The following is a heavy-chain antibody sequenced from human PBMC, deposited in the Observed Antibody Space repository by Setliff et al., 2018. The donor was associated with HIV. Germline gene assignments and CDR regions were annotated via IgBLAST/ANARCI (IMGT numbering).Heavy chain of an antibody. CDR2: IKVGSGET. V-gene: IGHV1-3*01. Sequence: ASVKVSCKASGYTFINHAMHWVRQAPGQRLEWMGWIKVGSGETQYSQELQGRVTITRDTSATTVYMELSSLTSEDTAVYYCARDGCSGQRCYLYSWFDPWGQGTLVTVSS. CDR3: ARDGCSGQRCYLYSWFDP. J-gene: IGHJ5*02. D-gene: IGHD2-15*01. CDR1: GYTFINHA.